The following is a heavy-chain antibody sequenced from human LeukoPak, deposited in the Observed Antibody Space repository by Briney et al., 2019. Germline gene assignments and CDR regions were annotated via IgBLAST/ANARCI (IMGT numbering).Heavy chain of an antibody. CDR1: GGSISSYY. D-gene: IGHD3-10*01. CDR3: ARDELGKNGMDV. V-gene: IGHV4-59*01. Sequence: SETLSLTCTVSGGSISSYYWSWIRQPPGKGLEWIGYIYYSGSTNYNPSLKSRVTISVDTSKNQFSLKLSSVTAADTAVYYCARDELGKNGMDVWGQGTTVTVSS. J-gene: IGHJ6*02. CDR2: IYYSGST.